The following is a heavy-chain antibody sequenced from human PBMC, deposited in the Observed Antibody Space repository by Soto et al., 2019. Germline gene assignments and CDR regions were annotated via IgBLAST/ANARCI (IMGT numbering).Heavy chain of an antibody. CDR1: GFTFSSYA. V-gene: IGHV3-23*01. J-gene: IGHJ6*02. Sequence: GGSLRLSCAASGFTFSSYAMSWVRQAPGKGLEWVSAISGSGGSTYYADSVKGRFTISRDNSKNTLYLQMNSLRAEDTAVYYCADRYYDFWSGSPGMDVWGQGTTVTVYS. D-gene: IGHD3-3*01. CDR3: ADRYYDFWSGSPGMDV. CDR2: ISGSGGST.